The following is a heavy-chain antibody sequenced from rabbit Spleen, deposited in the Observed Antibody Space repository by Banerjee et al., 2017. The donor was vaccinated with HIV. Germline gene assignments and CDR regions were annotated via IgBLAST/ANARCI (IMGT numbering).Heavy chain of an antibody. CDR3: ARDVGTSFSTYGMDL. Sequence: QEHLEESGGGLVKPEGSLTLTCTASGFSFTNKDVMCWVRQAPGKGLEWIGCINSITGKTVYATWAKGRFTISKTSSTTVTLQMTSLTAADTATYFCARDVGTSFSTYGMDLWGPGTLVTVS. J-gene: IGHJ6*01. CDR2: INSITGKT. D-gene: IGHD8-1*01. CDR1: GFSFTNKDV. V-gene: IGHV1S45*01.